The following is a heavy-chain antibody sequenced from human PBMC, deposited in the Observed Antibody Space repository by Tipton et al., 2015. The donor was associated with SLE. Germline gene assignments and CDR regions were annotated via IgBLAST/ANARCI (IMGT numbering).Heavy chain of an antibody. CDR2: IYTSGST. J-gene: IGHJ4*02. CDR1: GGSISSGSYY. Sequence: TLSLTCTVSGGSISSGSYYWSWIRQPAGKGLEWIGRIYTSGSTSYNPALKSRVTISVDTSKNQFSLKLSSVTAADTAVYYCAGRGDLVVVTAYLDYWGQGTLVTVSP. V-gene: IGHV4-61*02. D-gene: IGHD2-21*02. CDR3: AGRGDLVVVTAYLDY.